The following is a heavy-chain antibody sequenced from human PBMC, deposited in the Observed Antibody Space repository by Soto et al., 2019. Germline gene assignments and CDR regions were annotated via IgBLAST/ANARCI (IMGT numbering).Heavy chain of an antibody. CDR3: AAESNSIAAAGTYYYYMDV. CDR2: IVVGSGNT. Sequence: ASVKVSCKASGFTFTSSAMQWVRQARGQRLEWIGWIVVGSGNTNYAQKFQERVTITRDMSTSTAYMELSSLRSEDTAVYYCAAESNSIAAAGTYYYYMDVWGKGTTVTVSS. V-gene: IGHV1-58*02. CDR1: GFTFTSSA. D-gene: IGHD6-13*01. J-gene: IGHJ6*03.